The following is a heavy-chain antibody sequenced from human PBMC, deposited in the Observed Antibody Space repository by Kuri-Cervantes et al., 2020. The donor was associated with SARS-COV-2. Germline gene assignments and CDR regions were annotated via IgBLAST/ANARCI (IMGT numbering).Heavy chain of an antibody. J-gene: IGHJ6*02. CDR1: GHTFASYG. V-gene: IGHV1-18*01. Sequence: ASVKVSCKASGHTFASYGISWVRQAPGQGLEWMGWISAYNGNTNYAQKLQGRVTMTTDTSTSTAYMELRSLRSDDTAVYYCARLVPAAILSFYYYGMDVWGQGTTVTVSS. CDR3: ARLVPAAILSFYYYGMDV. D-gene: IGHD2-2*01. CDR2: ISAYNGNT.